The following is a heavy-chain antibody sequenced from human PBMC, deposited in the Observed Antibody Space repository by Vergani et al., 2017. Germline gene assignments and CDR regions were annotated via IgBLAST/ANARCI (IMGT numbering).Heavy chain of an antibody. CDR2: MNPNSGTT. V-gene: IGHV1-8*01. CDR3: ARGCGYYDSPDY. CDR1: GYTFTSYD. J-gene: IGHJ4*02. D-gene: IGHD3-22*01. Sequence: QVQLVQSGAEVKTPGASVTVSCTASGYTFTSYDINWVRQATGQGLEWMGWMNPNSGTTGYAQKFQGRVTMTRNTSISTAYRELSSLRSEDTAVYYCARGCGYYDSPDYWGQGTLVTVSS.